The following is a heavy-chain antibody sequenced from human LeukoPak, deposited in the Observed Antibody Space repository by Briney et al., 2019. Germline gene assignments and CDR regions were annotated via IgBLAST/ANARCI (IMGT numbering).Heavy chain of an antibody. Sequence: SETLSLTCAVCGGSFSGYYWSWIRQPPGKGLEWIGEINHSGSTNYNPSLKSRVTISVDTSKNQFSLKLSSVTAADTAVYYCARRGYYGSGSYLFWFDPWGQGTLVTVSS. D-gene: IGHD3-10*01. V-gene: IGHV4-34*01. J-gene: IGHJ5*02. CDR2: INHSGST. CDR3: ARRGYYGSGSYLFWFDP. CDR1: GGSFSGYY.